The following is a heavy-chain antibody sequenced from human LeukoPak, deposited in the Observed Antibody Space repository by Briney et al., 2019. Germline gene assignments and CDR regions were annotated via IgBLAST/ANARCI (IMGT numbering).Heavy chain of an antibody. CDR2: MNHSGST. D-gene: IGHD5-12*01. CDR1: GGSFSGYY. CDR3: ARGRVVATYYFDY. J-gene: IGHJ4*02. V-gene: IGHV4-34*01. Sequence: KPSETLSLTCAVYGGSFSGYYWSWIRQPPGKGLEWIGEMNHSGSTNYNPSLESRVTISVDTSKNQFSLKLSSETAADTAVYYCARGRVVATYYFDYWGQGTLVTVSS.